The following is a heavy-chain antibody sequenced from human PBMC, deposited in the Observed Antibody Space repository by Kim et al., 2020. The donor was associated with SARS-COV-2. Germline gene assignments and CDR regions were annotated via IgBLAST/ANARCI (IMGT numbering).Heavy chain of an antibody. CDR1: GGTFSSYA. CDR3: ARWGYSSGFIYYYGMDV. Sequence: SVKVSCKASGGTFSSYAISWVRQAPGQGLEWMGGIIPIFGTANYAQKFQGRVTITADESTSTAYMELSSLRSEDTAVYYCARWGYSSGFIYYYGMDVSGQGTTVTVSS. J-gene: IGHJ6*02. V-gene: IGHV1-69*13. D-gene: IGHD5-18*01. CDR2: IIPIFGTA.